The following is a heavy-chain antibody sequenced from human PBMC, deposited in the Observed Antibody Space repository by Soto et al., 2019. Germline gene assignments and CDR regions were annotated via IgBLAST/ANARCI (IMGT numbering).Heavy chain of an antibody. Sequence: EVQLVESGGGLVQPGGSLRLSCAASGFTFSSYSMNWVRQAPGKGLEWVSYISSSSSAIYSADSVKGRFTISRDNAKNSLYLQMNSLRDEDTAVYYCARDIMPQLGFYQCGMDVWGQGTTVTVSS. CDR3: ARDIMPQLGFYQCGMDV. CDR1: GFTFSSYS. D-gene: IGHD3-3*02. J-gene: IGHJ6*02. V-gene: IGHV3-48*02. CDR2: ISSSSSAI.